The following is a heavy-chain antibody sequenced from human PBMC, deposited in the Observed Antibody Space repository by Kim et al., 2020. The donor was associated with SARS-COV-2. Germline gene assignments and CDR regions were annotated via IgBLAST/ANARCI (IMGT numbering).Heavy chain of an antibody. V-gene: IGHV4-39*01. Sequence: SLKSRVTISVDTSKNQFSLKLSSVTAADTAVYYCARHKYIGWVEKNPFDYWGQGTLVTVSS. CDR3: ARHKYIGWVEKNPFDY. J-gene: IGHJ4*02. D-gene: IGHD1-26*01.